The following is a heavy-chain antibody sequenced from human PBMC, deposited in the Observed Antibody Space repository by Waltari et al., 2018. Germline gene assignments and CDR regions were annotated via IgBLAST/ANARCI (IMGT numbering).Heavy chain of an antibody. CDR1: GLTFSHYP. J-gene: IGHJ4*01. CDR2: ISYDGNNK. V-gene: IGHV3-30-3*01. Sequence: QAHLVESGGGVVQTGKSLRLSCTASGLTFSHYPMHWVRQAPGIGLELVAVISYDGNNKHYADSVKGRFTISRDDSKSTLYLQIHTLTPDDTSVYYCAALFPAGPSVPPSDFFDYWGHGTLVIVSS. D-gene: IGHD1-26*01. CDR3: AALFPAGPSVPPSDFFDY.